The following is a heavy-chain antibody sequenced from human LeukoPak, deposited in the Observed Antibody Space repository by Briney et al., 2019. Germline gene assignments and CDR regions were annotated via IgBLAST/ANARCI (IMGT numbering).Heavy chain of an antibody. Sequence: GGSLRLSCAASGFTFSIYWMHWVRQAPGKGLVWVSRIKSDGSTNYADSVKGRFTISRDKAKNTLSLQMNSLRAEDTGVYYCARAPSEIGGYYPEYFRHWGQGTLVTVSS. J-gene: IGHJ1*01. V-gene: IGHV3-74*01. CDR1: GFTFSIYW. D-gene: IGHD3-22*01. CDR2: IKSDGST. CDR3: ARAPSEIGGYYPEYFRH.